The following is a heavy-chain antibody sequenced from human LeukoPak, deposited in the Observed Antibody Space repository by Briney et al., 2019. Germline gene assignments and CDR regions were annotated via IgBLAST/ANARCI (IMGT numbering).Heavy chain of an antibody. V-gene: IGHV1-18*01. Sequence: ASVKVSCKVSGYTLTELSMHWVRQAPGQGLEWMGWISAYNGNTNYAQKLQGRVTMTTDTSTSTAYMELRSLRSDDTAVYYRARDMASGYYPIDYWGQGTLVTVSS. CDR2: ISAYNGNT. J-gene: IGHJ4*02. CDR3: ARDMASGYYPIDY. CDR1: GYTLTELS. D-gene: IGHD3-22*01.